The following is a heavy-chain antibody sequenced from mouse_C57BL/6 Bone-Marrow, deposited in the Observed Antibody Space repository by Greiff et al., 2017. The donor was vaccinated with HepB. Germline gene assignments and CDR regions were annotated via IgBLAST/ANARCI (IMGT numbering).Heavy chain of an antibody. D-gene: IGHD2-5*01. CDR2: ISSGGSYT. CDR1: GFTFSSYG. V-gene: IGHV5-6*02. Sequence: EVKLVESGGDLVKPGGSLKLSCAASGFTFSSYGMSWVRQTPDKRLEWVATISSGGSYTYYPASVKGRFTISRDNAKNTLYLQMSSLKSEDTAMYYCASSYYSNYVFAYWGQGTLVTVSA. J-gene: IGHJ3*01. CDR3: ASSYYSNYVFAY.